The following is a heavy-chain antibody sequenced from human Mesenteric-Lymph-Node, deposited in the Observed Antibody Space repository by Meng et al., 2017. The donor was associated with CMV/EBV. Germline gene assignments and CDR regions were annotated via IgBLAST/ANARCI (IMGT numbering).Heavy chain of an antibody. J-gene: IGHJ5*01. V-gene: IGHV3-21*01. CDR2: ISSSGTYI. D-gene: IGHD3/OR15-3a*01. CDR3: ARSAPNFRTHCFDS. Sequence: GESLKISCAASGISVNTNYISWVRQAPGKGLEWVSSISSSGTYIYYTDSVQGRFTVSRDDAKNSLYLQMNSLRAEDTAVYYCARSAPNFRTHCFDSWGQGTLVTVSS. CDR1: GISVNTNY.